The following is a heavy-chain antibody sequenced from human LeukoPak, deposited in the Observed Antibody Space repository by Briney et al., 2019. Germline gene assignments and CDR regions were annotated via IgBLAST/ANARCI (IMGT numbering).Heavy chain of an antibody. CDR2: IWYDGSNK. Sequence: PGRSLRLSCAASGFTFSSYGMHWVRQAPGKGLEWVAVIWYDGSNKYYADSVKGRFTISRDNSKNTLYLQMNSLRAEDTAVYSCARESVGYYYYYYYMDVWGKGTTVTVSS. CDR3: ARESVGYYYYYYYMDV. CDR1: GFTFSSYG. J-gene: IGHJ6*03. V-gene: IGHV3-33*01.